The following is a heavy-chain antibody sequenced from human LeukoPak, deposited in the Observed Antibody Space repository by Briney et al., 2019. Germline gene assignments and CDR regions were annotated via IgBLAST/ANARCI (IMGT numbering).Heavy chain of an antibody. D-gene: IGHD3-10*01. V-gene: IGHV1-69*04. CDR2: ISPILGIA. CDR3: ARDGGLTFGELLHYYYYGMDV. J-gene: IGHJ6*02. Sequence: ASVKVSCKASGGTFSSYAISWVRQAPGQGLEWMGRISPILGIANYAQKFQGRVTITADKSTSTAYMELSSLRSEDTAVYYCARDGGLTFGELLHYYYYGMDVWGQGTTVTVSS. CDR1: GGTFSSYA.